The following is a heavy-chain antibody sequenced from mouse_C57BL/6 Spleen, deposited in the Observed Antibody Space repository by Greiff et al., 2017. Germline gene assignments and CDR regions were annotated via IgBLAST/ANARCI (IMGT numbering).Heavy chain of an antibody. D-gene: IGHD1-1*01. Sequence: VQLQQSGAELVKPGASVKMSCKASGYTFTSYWITWVKQRPGQGLEWIGDIYPGSGSTNYNEKFKSKAKLTVDTSSSTAYMQLSSLTSEDSAVYYCARPGISYDAMDYWGQGTSVTVSS. CDR2: IYPGSGST. V-gene: IGHV1-55*01. J-gene: IGHJ4*01. CDR3: ARPGISYDAMDY. CDR1: GYTFTSYW.